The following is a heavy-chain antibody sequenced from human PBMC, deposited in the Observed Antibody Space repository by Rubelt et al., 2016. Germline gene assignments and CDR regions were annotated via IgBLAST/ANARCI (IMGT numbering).Heavy chain of an antibody. Sequence: QVQLVQSGAEVKKPGASVKVSCKASGYTFTSYYMHWVRQAPGQGLEWMGIINPSGGSTTYAKKFQGRVNMTRDTSTSTVYMDLSSLRCEDTAGYYCARVGFYYDSGSYVDWGQGTLVTVSS. CDR2: INPSGGST. CDR3: ARVGFYYDSGSYVD. CDR1: GYTFTSYY. D-gene: IGHD3-10*01. J-gene: IGHJ4*02. V-gene: IGHV1-46*01.